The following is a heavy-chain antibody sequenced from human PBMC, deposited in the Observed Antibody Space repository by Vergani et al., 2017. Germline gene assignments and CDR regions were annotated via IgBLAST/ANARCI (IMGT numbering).Heavy chain of an antibody. D-gene: IGHD3-10*01. CDR3: ARARRGVRGVINYYFDY. J-gene: IGHJ4*02. CDR1: GGSISSGGYY. Sequence: QVQLQQWGAGLLKPSQTLSLTCTVSGGSISSGGYYWSWIRQHPGKGLEWIGYIYYSGSTSYNPSLKSRVTISVDTSKNQFSLKLSSVTAADTAVYYCARARRGVRGVINYYFDYWGQGTLVTVSS. V-gene: IGHV4-31*03. CDR2: IYYSGST.